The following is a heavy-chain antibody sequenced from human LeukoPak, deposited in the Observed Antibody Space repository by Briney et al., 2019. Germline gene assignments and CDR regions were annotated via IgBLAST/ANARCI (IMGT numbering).Heavy chain of an antibody. D-gene: IGHD2-21*01. CDR3: ARVYSEGGMDV. CDR2: ISYDGSNK. Sequence: GGSLRLSCAASGFTFSSYGMQWVRQAPGKGLEWVAVISYDGSNKYYTDSVKGRLTISRDNSKNTLYLQMNSLRAEDTAVYYCARVYSEGGMDVWGQGTTVTVSS. V-gene: IGHV3-30*03. CDR1: GFTFSSYG. J-gene: IGHJ6*02.